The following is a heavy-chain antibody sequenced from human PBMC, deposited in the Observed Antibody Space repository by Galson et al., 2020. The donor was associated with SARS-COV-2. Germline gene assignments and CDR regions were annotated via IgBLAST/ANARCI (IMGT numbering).Heavy chain of an antibody. CDR3: ATDFAIFGVVILHY. D-gene: IGHD3-3*01. J-gene: IGHJ4*02. CDR2: FDPEDGET. V-gene: IGHV1-24*01. Sequence: ASVKVSCKVSGYTLTELSMHWVRQAPGKGLEWIGGFDPEDGETIYAQKFQGRVTMTEDTSTDTAYMELSSLRSEDTAVYYCATDFAIFGVVILHYWGQGSLVTVSA. CDR1: GYTLTELS.